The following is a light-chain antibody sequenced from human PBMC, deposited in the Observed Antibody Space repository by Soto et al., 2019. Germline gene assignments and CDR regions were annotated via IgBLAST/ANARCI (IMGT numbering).Light chain of an antibody. V-gene: IGLV2-8*01. Sequence: QSALTQPPSASGSPGHSVTISCTGTSSDVGGYNYVSWYQQHPGKAPKLMIYEVSKRPSGVPDRFSGSKYGNTASLTVSGLQAEDEADYYCSSYAGSNNHWVFGGGTKLTVL. J-gene: IGLJ3*02. CDR1: SSDVGGYNY. CDR3: SSYAGSNNHWV. CDR2: EVS.